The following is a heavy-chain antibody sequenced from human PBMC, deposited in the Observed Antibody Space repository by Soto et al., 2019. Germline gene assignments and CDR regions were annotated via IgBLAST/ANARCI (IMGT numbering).Heavy chain of an antibody. J-gene: IGHJ4*02. V-gene: IGHV3-23*01. D-gene: IGHD5-18*01. CDR3: ASGGLHGYTNGGLSYFHS. CDR2: ISGTDGGA. Sequence: EVHLLESGGGLVQPGGSLRLSCAASELSSSNHAMTWVRQAPGKGLEWVSGISGTDGGAYYADSEKGRFTIFRDNSRSTLYLQMNSLRVEDTAVYYCASGGLHGYTNGGLSYFHSWGQGTLVTVSS. CDR1: ELSSSNHA.